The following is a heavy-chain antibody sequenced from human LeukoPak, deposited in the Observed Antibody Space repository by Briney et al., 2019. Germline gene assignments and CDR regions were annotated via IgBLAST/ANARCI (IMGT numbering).Heavy chain of an antibody. CDR3: AKDLYPRDFWSGYFDY. D-gene: IGHD3-3*01. Sequence: GGSLRLSCAASGFIFSNYGMNWVRQAPGKGLEWVAAISASGSATSYADSVRGRFTISRDNSKSTTYLQMNSLRAEDTAVFYCAKDLYPRDFWSGYFDYWGQGIPVTVSS. V-gene: IGHV3-23*01. CDR2: ISASGSAT. CDR1: GFIFSNYG. J-gene: IGHJ4*02.